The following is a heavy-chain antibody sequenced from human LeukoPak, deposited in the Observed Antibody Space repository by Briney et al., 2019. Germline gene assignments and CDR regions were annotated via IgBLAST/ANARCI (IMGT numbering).Heavy chain of an antibody. CDR2: INPNSGGT. D-gene: IGHD3-3*01. CDR1: GYTFTGYY. J-gene: IGHJ4*02. CDR3: ASGPPITIFGVVISSYFDY. Sequence: GASVKVSCKASGYTFTGYYMNWVRQAPGQGLEWMGRINPNSGGTNYAQKFQGRVTMTRDTSISTAYMELSSLRSEDTAVYYCASGPPITIFGVVISSYFDYWGQGTLVTVSS. V-gene: IGHV1-2*06.